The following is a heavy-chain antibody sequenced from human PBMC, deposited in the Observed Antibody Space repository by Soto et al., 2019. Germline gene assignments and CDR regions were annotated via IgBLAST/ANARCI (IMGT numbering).Heavy chain of an antibody. J-gene: IGHJ4*02. V-gene: IGHV3-23*01. D-gene: IGHD1-26*01. CDR1: GFAFNSSA. CDR3: AKWPPSPKMGVTSH. Sequence: EVQLLESGGGLVQPGGSLRLSCAASGFAFNSSAMAWVRQTPGKGLQWVSAITVAGGGTYYADYVKGRFAISRDNSKKTLYLQMNSLSAEDSALSFCAKWPPSPKMGVTSHWGQGTLVTVSS. CDR2: ITVAGGGT.